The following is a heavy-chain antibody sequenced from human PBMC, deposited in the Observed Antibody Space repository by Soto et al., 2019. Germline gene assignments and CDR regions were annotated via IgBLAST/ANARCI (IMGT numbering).Heavy chain of an antibody. CDR2: INNNNGKT. CDR3: ARVNLFFDITGYLTDNYYYYGMAV. Sequence: ASVKVSCKASGYTFSNSGSSWVRQAPGQGIEGMGWINNNNGKTSCAQKLQDRLTMTTDTSTSTAYMELSSLRSDDTARYYCARVNLFFDITGYLTDNYYYYGMAVWGQGTTVTV. J-gene: IGHJ6*02. CDR1: GYTFSNSG. V-gene: IGHV1-18*01. D-gene: IGHD3-22*01.